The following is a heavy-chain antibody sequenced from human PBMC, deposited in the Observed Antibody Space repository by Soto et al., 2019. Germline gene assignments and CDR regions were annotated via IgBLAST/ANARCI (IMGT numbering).Heavy chain of an antibody. J-gene: IGHJ3*02. CDR3: ARDVSPGDSTYDLDAFDI. CDR2: IKQDESRK. D-gene: IGHD5-18*01. V-gene: IGHV3-7*05. Sequence: EVQLVESGGGLVQPGESLRLTCAASGFSLSNYWMTWVRQAPGKGLEWVANIKQDESRKSYLDSVRARFTISRDIARNSLYMQMNSPRAEDTALYYCARDVSPGDSTYDLDAFDIWGQGTMVTVSS. CDR1: GFSLSNYW.